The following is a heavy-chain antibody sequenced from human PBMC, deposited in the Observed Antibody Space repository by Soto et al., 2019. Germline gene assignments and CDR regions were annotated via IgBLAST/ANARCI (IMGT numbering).Heavy chain of an antibody. D-gene: IGHD6-13*01. CDR3: TRYLSWDPRGFDY. CDR1: GFTFGDYA. V-gene: IGHV3-49*03. CDR2: IRSKAYGGTT. J-gene: IGHJ4*02. Sequence: GGSLRLSCTASGFTFGDYAMSWFRQAPGKGLEWVGFIRSKAYGGTTEYAAAVKGRFTIYRDNSKSIAYLQMNSLKTEDTAVYYCTRYLSWDPRGFDYWGQGTLVTVSS.